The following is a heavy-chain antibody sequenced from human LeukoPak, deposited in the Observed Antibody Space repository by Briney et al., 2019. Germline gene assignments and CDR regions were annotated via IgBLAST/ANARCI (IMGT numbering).Heavy chain of an antibody. Sequence: GGSLRLSCAASGFTFSSYGIHWVRLAPGKGLEWVAVISDDGTRKYYADSVQGRFTISRDNAKNTLYLQMNSLRAEDTAVYYCARGATYAYYQDYWGQGTLVTVSS. J-gene: IGHJ4*02. CDR2: ISDDGTRK. V-gene: IGHV3-30*03. CDR1: GFTFSSYG. CDR3: ARGATYAYYQDY. D-gene: IGHD1-26*01.